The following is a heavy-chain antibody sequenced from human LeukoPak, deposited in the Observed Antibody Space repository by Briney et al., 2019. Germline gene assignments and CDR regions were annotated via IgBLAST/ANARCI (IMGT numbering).Heavy chain of an antibody. Sequence: SETLSLTCTVSGGSISSSSYYWGWIRQPPGKGLEWIGSIYYSGSTYYNPSLKSRVTISVDTSKNQFSLKLSSVTAADTAVYYCARSLYSSSWYSGWFDPWGQGTLVTVSS. CDR1: GGSISSSSYY. J-gene: IGHJ5*02. D-gene: IGHD6-13*01. CDR2: IYYSGST. CDR3: ARSLYSSSWYSGWFDP. V-gene: IGHV4-39*07.